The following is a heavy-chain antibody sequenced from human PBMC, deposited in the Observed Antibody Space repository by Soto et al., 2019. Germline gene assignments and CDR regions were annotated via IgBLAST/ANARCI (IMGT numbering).Heavy chain of an antibody. V-gene: IGHV2-26*01. D-gene: IGHD6-19*01. J-gene: IGHJ2*01. CDR3: ARSSIAVADESFDL. Sequence: QVALKESGPVLVKPTETLTLTCTVSGFSLSNARMGVSWIRKPPGKALEWLAHVFSNDEKSYSTSLKSSLTISKDTSKSQVVLTMTNIDPVDTATYYCARSSIAVADESFDLWGRGTLVTVSS. CDR1: GFSLSNARMG. CDR2: VFSNDEK.